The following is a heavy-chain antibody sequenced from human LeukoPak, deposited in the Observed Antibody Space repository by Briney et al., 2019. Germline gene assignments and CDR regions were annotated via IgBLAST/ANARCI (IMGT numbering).Heavy chain of an antibody. J-gene: IGHJ4*02. Sequence: GGSLRLSCAASGFTFSSYGMHWVRQAPGKGLESVAVISYDGSNKYYADSVKGRFTISRDNSKNTLYLQMNSLRAEDTAVYYCAKGPLWYQLLPFDYWGQGTLVTVSS. V-gene: IGHV3-30*18. CDR1: GFTFSSYG. D-gene: IGHD2-2*01. CDR2: ISYDGSNK. CDR3: AKGPLWYQLLPFDY.